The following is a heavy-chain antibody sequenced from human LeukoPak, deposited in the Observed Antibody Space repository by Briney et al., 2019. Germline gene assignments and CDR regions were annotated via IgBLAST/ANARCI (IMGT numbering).Heavy chain of an antibody. Sequence: GGSLGLSCAASGFTLSSRWMHWLRQVPGKGLVSVSRIESDGRTAYAESVKGRFIISRDNAKNTLYLQMNSLRVEDTAVYYCARDGRGPDYWGQGTLVTVSS. J-gene: IGHJ4*02. CDR3: ARDGRGPDY. CDR1: GFTLSSRW. D-gene: IGHD3/OR15-3a*01. CDR2: IESDGRT. V-gene: IGHV3-74*01.